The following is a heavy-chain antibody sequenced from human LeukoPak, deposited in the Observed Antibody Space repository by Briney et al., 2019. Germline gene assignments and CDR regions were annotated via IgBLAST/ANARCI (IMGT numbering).Heavy chain of an antibody. CDR1: GFTFSSYA. D-gene: IGHD4-17*01. Sequence: GGSLRLSCAASGFTFSSYAMSWVRQAPGKGLEWVSAISGSGGSTYYADSVKGRFTISRDNSKNTLYLQMNSLRAEDTAVYYCARNDDYGDYSFDYWGQGTLVTVSS. J-gene: IGHJ4*02. V-gene: IGHV3-23*01. CDR3: ARNDDYGDYSFDY. CDR2: ISGSGGST.